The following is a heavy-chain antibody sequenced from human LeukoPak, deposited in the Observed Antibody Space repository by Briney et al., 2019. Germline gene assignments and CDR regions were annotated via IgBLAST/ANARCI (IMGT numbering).Heavy chain of an antibody. CDR1: GWSFSAYY. CDR2: IYYNGST. V-gene: IGHV4-59*01. CDR3: ARGRLVNGTDY. Sequence: SETLSLTCAVYGWSFSAYYCSWIRQPPGKGLEGIGYIYYNGSTNYNPSLNNRLTISVDTSNNKFFPKLSSVTAADTAVYYCARGRLVNGTDYWGQGTLVTVSS. D-gene: IGHD6-19*01. J-gene: IGHJ4*02.